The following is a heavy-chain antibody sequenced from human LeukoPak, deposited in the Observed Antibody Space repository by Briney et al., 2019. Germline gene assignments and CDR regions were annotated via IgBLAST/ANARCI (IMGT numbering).Heavy chain of an antibody. CDR2: INPSGGST. Sequence: GASVKVSCKASGYTFTNYYIHWVRQAPGQGLEWMGIINPSGGSTSYAQKFQGRVTMTRDTSTSTVYMELSSLRSEDTAVYYCARECREMTRRVVVVVAAPVNWFDPWGQGTLVTVSS. V-gene: IGHV1-46*01. J-gene: IGHJ5*02. D-gene: IGHD2-15*01. CDR3: ARECREMTRRVVVVVAAPVNWFDP. CDR1: GYTFTNYY.